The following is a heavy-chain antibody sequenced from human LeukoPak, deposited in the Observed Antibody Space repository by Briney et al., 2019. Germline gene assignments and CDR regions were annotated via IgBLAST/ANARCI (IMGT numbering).Heavy chain of an antibody. V-gene: IGHV4-34*01. J-gene: IGHJ4*02. D-gene: IGHD3-10*01. CDR1: GGSFSGYY. Sequence: PSETLSLTCAVYGGSFSGYYWSWIRQPPGKGLEWIGEINHSGSTSYNPSLKSRVTISVDTSKNQFSLKLSSVTAADTAVYYCASLGDSGDSNYWGQGTLVTVSS. CDR3: ASLGDSGDSNY. CDR2: INHSGST.